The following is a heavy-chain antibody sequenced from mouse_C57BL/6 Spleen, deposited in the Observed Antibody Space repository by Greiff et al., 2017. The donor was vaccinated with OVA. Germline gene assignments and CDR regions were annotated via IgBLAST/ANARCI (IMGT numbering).Heavy chain of an antibody. CDR2: ISSGSSTI. J-gene: IGHJ3*01. V-gene: IGHV5-17*01. D-gene: IGHD3-2*02. Sequence: DVQGVASGGGLVKPGGSLKLSCAASGFTFSDYGMHWVRQAPEKGLEWVAYISSGSSTIYYAATVKGRFTISRDNAKNTLFLKMTSLRSEDTAMYYCARPGSSGPAWFAYWGQGTLVTVSA. CDR1: GFTFSDYG. CDR3: ARPGSSGPAWFAY.